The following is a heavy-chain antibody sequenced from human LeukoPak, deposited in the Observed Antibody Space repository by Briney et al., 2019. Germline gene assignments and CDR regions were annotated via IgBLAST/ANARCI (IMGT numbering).Heavy chain of an antibody. J-gene: IGHJ4*02. V-gene: IGHV1-69*04. CDR1: GGTFSSYA. CDR3: ASHSGYEVFDY. D-gene: IGHD5-12*01. Sequence: RRASVKVSCKASGGTFSSYAISWVRQAPGQGLEWMGRIIPTLGIANYAQKFQGRVTITADKSTSTAYMELSSLRSEDTAVYYCASHSGYEVFDYWGQGTLVTVSS. CDR2: IIPTLGIA.